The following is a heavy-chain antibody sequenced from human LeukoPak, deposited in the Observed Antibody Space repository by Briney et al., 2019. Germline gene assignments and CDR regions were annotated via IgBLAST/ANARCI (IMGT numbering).Heavy chain of an antibody. J-gene: IGHJ4*02. V-gene: IGHV1-46*01. CDR1: GYTFTSNY. CDR2: IYPRDGST. Sequence: ASVKVSCKASGYTFTSNYIHWVRQAPGQGLEWMGMIYPRDGSTSYAQKFQGRVTVTRDTSTGTVHMELSGLRSEDTAVYYCARDQEGFDYWGQGTLVTVSS. CDR3: ARDQEGFDY.